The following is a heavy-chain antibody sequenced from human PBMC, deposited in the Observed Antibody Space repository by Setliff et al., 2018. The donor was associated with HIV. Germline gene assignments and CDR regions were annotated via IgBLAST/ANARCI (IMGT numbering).Heavy chain of an antibody. V-gene: IGHV3-33*01. Sequence: GGSLRLSCAASGFTFSSYGIHWVRQAPGKGLEWVAVIWYDGSNKYYADSVKGRFTISRDNSKNTLYLQMNSLRAEDTAVYCCARMSDGSGSYYYYYGMDVWGQGTTVTVSS. CDR1: GFTFSSYG. J-gene: IGHJ6*02. CDR3: ARMSDGSGSYYYYYGMDV. D-gene: IGHD3-10*01. CDR2: IWYDGSNK.